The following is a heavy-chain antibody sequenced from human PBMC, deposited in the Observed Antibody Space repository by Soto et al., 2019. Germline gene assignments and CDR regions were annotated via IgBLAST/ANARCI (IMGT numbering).Heavy chain of an antibody. CDR3: VISRGSGGYNSGYYFDY. V-gene: IGHV3-64D*06. J-gene: IGHJ4*02. CDR1: GFTCSSYA. CDR2: ISSNGGST. D-gene: IGHD5-12*01. Sequence: PWGSLRLSCSASGFTCSSYAIHWVRQAPGKGLEYVSTISSNGGSTYYADSVKGRFTISRDNSKNTLYLQMSSLRAEDTAVYYCVISRGSGGYNSGYYFDYWGQGTLVTVSS.